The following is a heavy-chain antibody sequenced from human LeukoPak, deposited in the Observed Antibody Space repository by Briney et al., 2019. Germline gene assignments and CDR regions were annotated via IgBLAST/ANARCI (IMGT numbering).Heavy chain of an antibody. CDR2: ISAYNGNT. CDR1: GYTFTSYG. D-gene: IGHD1-14*01. Sequence: GASVTVSCKASGYTFTSYGISWVRQAPGQGLEWMGWISAYNGNTNYAQKLQGRVTMTTDTSTSTAYMELSRLRSDDTAVYYCARDTESYGMDVWGQGTTVTVSS. CDR3: ARDTESYGMDV. V-gene: IGHV1-18*01. J-gene: IGHJ6*02.